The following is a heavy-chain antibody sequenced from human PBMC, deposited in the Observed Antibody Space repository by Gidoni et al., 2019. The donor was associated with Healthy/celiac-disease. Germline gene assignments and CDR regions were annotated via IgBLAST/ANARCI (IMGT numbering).Heavy chain of an antibody. CDR3: ARCSHYYGSGSFHYYYYYYMDV. Sequence: QVQLQESGPGLVKPSETLSLTCTVSGGSISSYYWSWLRQPPGKGLEWIGYIYYSGSTNYNPSLKGRVTISVDTSKNQFSLKLSSVTAADTAVYYCARCSHYYGSGSFHYYYYYYMDVWGKGTTVTVSS. V-gene: IGHV4-59*01. D-gene: IGHD3-10*01. CDR1: GGSISSYY. J-gene: IGHJ6*03. CDR2: IYYSGST.